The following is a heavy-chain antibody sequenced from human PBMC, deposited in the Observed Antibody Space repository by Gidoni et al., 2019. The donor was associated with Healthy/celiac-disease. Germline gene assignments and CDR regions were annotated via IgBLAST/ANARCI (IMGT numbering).Heavy chain of an antibody. V-gene: IGHV3-11*01. Sequence: VQLVKSGGVLVKPGGSRRLSCAAPGFTFSDYYMSWIRQAPGKGLEWVSYISRSGSTIYYADYVKGRCTIARDNAKNTLYLQMNSLRAEDTAVYYCARAGIVLMVYAGDYWGQGTLVTVSS. CDR3: ARAGIVLMVYAGDY. CDR1: GFTFSDYY. D-gene: IGHD2-8*01. CDR2: ISRSGSTI. J-gene: IGHJ4*02.